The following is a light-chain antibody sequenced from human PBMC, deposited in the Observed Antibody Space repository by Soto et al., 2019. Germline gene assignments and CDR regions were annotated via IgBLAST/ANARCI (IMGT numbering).Light chain of an antibody. CDR1: QSVSNNY. J-gene: IGKJ1*01. CDR3: QQYGSSPWT. V-gene: IGKV3-20*01. CDR2: GAS. Sequence: EIVLTQSPGTLSLSPGERASLSCRASQSVSNNYLAWYPQKPGQAPRLLIYGASSRAPGVPDRFSGSGSGTDFTLTVSSLEPEDVSVYYCQQYGSSPWTFGQGTKVDIK.